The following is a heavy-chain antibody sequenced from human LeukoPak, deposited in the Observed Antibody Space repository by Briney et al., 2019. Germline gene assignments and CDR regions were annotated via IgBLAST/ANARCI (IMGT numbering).Heavy chain of an antibody. V-gene: IGHV3-73*01. CDR2: IRSKANSYAT. Sequence: GGSLRLSCAASGFTFSGSAMHWVRQASGKGLEWVGRIRSKANSYATAYAASVKGRFTISRDDSKNTAYLQMNSLKTEDTAVYYCTMGYCSSTSCYTAYYYGMDVWGQGTTVTVSS. J-gene: IGHJ6*02. CDR3: TMGYCSSTSCYTAYYYGMDV. CDR1: GFTFSGSA. D-gene: IGHD2-2*02.